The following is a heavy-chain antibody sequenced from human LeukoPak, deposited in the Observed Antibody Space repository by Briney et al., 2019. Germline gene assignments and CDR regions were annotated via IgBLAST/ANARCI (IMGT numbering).Heavy chain of an antibody. J-gene: IGHJ4*02. V-gene: IGHV1-2*02. D-gene: IGHD6-19*01. Sequence: ASVKVSCKASGYTFTGYYMHWVRQAPGQGLEWMGWINPNSGGTNYAQKFQGRVTMTRDTSISTAYMELSSLRSDDTAVYYCARFQQGWYYLSMNDYWGQGTLVTVSS. CDR2: INPNSGGT. CDR3: ARFQQGWYYLSMNDY. CDR1: GYTFTGYY.